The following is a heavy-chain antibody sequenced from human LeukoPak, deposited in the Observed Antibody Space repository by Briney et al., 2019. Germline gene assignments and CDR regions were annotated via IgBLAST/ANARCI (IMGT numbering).Heavy chain of an antibody. CDR1: GFTFSNYW. V-gene: IGHV3-7*03. CDR2: VKEDGSDK. Sequence: GGSLRLSCAASGFTFSNYWMSWVRQTPGKGLEWVANVKEDGSDKYYVDSLKGRFTISRDNAKNSLYLQMNSLRAEDTAVYYCAKDRTRQAYWGQGTLVTVSS. J-gene: IGHJ4*02. CDR3: AKDRTRQAY. D-gene: IGHD3-3*01.